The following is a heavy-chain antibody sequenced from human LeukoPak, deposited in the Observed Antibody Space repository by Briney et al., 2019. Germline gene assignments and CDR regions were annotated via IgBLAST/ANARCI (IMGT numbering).Heavy chain of an antibody. CDR3: ARRFIAAAGHFDY. CDR1: GGSISSYY. D-gene: IGHD6-13*01. Sequence: SETLSLTCTVSGGSISSYYWSWIRQPPGKGLEWIGYIYYSGSTNYNPSLKSRVTISVDTPKNQFSLKLSSVTAADTAVYYCARRFIAAAGHFDYWGQGTLVTVSS. V-gene: IGHV4-59*01. J-gene: IGHJ4*02. CDR2: IYYSGST.